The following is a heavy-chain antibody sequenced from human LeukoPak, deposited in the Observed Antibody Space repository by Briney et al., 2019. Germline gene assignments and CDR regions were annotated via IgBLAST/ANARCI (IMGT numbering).Heavy chain of an antibody. CDR3: ARDLGGRFDY. CDR1: GFTFSYYA. J-gene: IGHJ4*02. V-gene: IGHV3-64*01. Sequence: GGSLRLSCAASGFTFSYYAMHWVRQAPGKGLEYVSAINNNGDSTYYANSVKGRFTISRDNSKNTLYLQMNSLRAEDTAVYYCARDLGGRFDYWGQGTLVTVSS. CDR2: INNNGDST. D-gene: IGHD3-10*01.